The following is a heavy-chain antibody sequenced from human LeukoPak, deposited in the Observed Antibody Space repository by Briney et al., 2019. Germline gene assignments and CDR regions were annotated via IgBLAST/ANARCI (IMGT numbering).Heavy chain of an antibody. CDR3: AREVDILTVTYAFDI. J-gene: IGHJ3*02. CDR2: MNPNSGNT. Sequence: ASVKVSCKASGYTFTSYDINWVRQATGQGLEWMGWMNPNSGNTGYAQKFQGRVTMTRNTSISTPYMELSSLRSEDTAVYYCAREVDILTVTYAFDIWGQGTMVTVSS. D-gene: IGHD3-9*01. CDR1: GYTFTSYD. V-gene: IGHV1-8*01.